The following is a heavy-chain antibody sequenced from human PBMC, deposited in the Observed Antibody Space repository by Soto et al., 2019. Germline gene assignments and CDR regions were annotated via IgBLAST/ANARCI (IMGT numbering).Heavy chain of an antibody. J-gene: IGHJ4*02. V-gene: IGHV3-48*03. CDR3: ARDGKYYDILTGEYFVLHFDY. CDR1: GFTFSSYE. CDR2: ISSSGSTI. Sequence: GGALRLSCAASGFTFSSYEMNWVRQAPGKGLEGVSYISSSGSTIYYADSVKGRFTISRDNAKNSLYLQMNSLRAEDAAVYYCARDGKYYDILTGEYFVLHFDYWGQGTLVTVSS. D-gene: IGHD3-9*01.